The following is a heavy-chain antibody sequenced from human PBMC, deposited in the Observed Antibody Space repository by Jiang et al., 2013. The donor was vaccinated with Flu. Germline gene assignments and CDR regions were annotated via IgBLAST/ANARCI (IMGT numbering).Heavy chain of an antibody. D-gene: IGHD6-6*01. CDR2: ISWNSGGI. CDR3: AKAYSSSFYWYFDL. CDR1: GFTFDDFA. Sequence: RLSCAASGFTFDDFAMHWVRQAPGKGLEWVSGISWNSGGIDYADSVKGRFTISRDNAKNSLYLQMNSLRAEDTAFYYCAKAYSSSFYWYFDLWGRGTLVTVSS. J-gene: IGHJ2*01. V-gene: IGHV3-9*01.